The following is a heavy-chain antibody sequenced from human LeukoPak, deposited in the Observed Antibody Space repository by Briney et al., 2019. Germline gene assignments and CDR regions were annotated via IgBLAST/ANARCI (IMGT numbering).Heavy chain of an antibody. Sequence: ASVKVSCKASGGTFSSYAISWVRQAPGQGLEWMGRIIPILGIANYAQKFQGRVTITADKSTSTAYMELSSLRSEDTAVYYCARAVGGNSGWFDPWGQGTLVTVSS. J-gene: IGHJ5*02. D-gene: IGHD2-21*02. CDR1: GGTFSSYA. CDR3: ARAVGGNSGWFDP. CDR2: IIPILGIA. V-gene: IGHV1-69*04.